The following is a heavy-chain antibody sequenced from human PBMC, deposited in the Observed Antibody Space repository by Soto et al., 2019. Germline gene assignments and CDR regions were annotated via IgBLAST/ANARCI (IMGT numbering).Heavy chain of an antibody. CDR2: ISSSGNTI. D-gene: IGHD6-19*01. J-gene: IGHJ4*02. V-gene: IGHV3-11*01. CDR3: ARDSGYSSGWLDY. CDR1: GFTFSDYY. Sequence: QVQLVESGGGLVKPGGSLRLSCAASGFTFSDYYMNWIRQAPGKGLEWVSYISSSGNTIYYADSVKGRFTISRDNAKNSLHLQMNRRGAEDTAVYYSARDSGYSSGWLDYWGQGTLVSVSS.